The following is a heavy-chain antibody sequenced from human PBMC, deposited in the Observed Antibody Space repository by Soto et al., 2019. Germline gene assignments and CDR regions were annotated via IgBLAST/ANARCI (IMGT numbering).Heavy chain of an antibody. CDR2: MNPNSGNT. Sequence: QVQLVQSGAEVKKPGASVTVSCKASGYTFTSYDINWVRQATGQGLEWMGWMNPNSGNTGYAQKFHGRVTMTRNTSISTAYMEMSSQKSEDTAVYYCAREKTHYGMDVWGQGTMVTVSS. CDR3: AREKTHYGMDV. V-gene: IGHV1-8*02. J-gene: IGHJ6*02. CDR1: GYTFTSYD.